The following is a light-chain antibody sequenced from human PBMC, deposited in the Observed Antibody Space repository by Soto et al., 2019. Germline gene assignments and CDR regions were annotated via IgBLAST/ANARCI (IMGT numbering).Light chain of an antibody. Sequence: DFQMTQSPSSLSASVGDRVTITCRASQGISNYLDWYQKKPGKVPKLLIYLASTLHSGVPSRFSGSGSGTDFTLTISSLQPEDVATYYCQRYNSAPLTFGGGTKVEIK. CDR3: QRYNSAPLT. CDR1: QGISNY. V-gene: IGKV1-27*01. J-gene: IGKJ4*01. CDR2: LAS.